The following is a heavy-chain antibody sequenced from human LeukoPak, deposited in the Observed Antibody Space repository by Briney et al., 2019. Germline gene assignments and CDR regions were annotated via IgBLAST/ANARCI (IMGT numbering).Heavy chain of an antibody. CDR2: INHSGST. V-gene: IGHV4-34*01. CDR3: ARGLWLLTHYFDY. CDR1: GGSFSGYY. Sequence: SETLSLTCAVYGGSFSGYYWSWIRQPPGKGLEWIGEINHSGSTNYNPSLKSRVTISVDTSKNQFSLKLSSVTAADTAVYYCARGLWLLTHYFDYWGQGTLVTVSS. J-gene: IGHJ4*02. D-gene: IGHD3-22*01.